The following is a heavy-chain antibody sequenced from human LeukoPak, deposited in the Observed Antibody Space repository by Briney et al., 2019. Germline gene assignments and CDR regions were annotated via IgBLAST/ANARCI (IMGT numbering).Heavy chain of an antibody. CDR2: ISYDGSNK. CDR1: GFTFSSYG. V-gene: IGHV3-30*18. CDR3: AKTTGIAAAGPKGGGYYFDY. Sequence: GGSLRLSCAASGFTFSSYGMHWVRQAPGKGLERVAVISYDGSNKYYADSVKGRFTISRDNSKNTLYLQMNSLRAEDTAVYYCAKTTGIAAAGPKGGGYYFDYWGQGTLVTVSS. J-gene: IGHJ4*02. D-gene: IGHD6-13*01.